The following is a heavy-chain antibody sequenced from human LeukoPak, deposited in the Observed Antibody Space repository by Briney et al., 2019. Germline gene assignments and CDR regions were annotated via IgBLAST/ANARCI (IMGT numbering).Heavy chain of an antibody. D-gene: IGHD3-10*01. CDR2: INHSGST. CDR3: ARGPGIYASDI. J-gene: IGHJ3*02. Sequence: PSETLSLTCAVYGGSFSGYYWSWIRQPPGKGLEWIGEINHSGSTNYNPSLKSRVTISVDTSKNQFSLKLSSVTAADTAVYYCARGPGIYASDIWGQGTMVTVSS. V-gene: IGHV4-34*01. CDR1: GGSFSGYY.